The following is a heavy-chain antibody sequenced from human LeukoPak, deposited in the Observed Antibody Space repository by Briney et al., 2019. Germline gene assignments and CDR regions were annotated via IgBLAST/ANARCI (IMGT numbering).Heavy chain of an antibody. D-gene: IGHD1-26*01. CDR1: GFTFSSNG. V-gene: IGHV3-33*01. Sequence: HPGRSLRLSCAASGFTFSSNGMHWVRQAPGKGLEWVAVIWYDGSKKYYADSVKGRFTISRDNSKNTLYLQMNSLRAEDTAVYYCARLSGSFLDYWGQGPLVTASS. CDR3: ARLSGSFLDY. J-gene: IGHJ4*02. CDR2: IWYDGSKK.